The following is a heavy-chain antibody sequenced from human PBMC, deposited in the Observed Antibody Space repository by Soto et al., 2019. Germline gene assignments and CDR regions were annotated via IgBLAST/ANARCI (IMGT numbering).Heavy chain of an antibody. V-gene: IGHV3-23*01. CDR2: ISGSGGNT. Sequence: EVQLLESGGGLVQPGGSLRLSCAASGFTFSSYAMSWVRQAPGKGLEWVSDISGSGGNTYYADSVKGRFTISRDNSTGTLFLQIDSLRAEDTAVYHCGKGVLYDCNAYHDYWGQGSLVTVSA. CDR1: GFTFSSYA. J-gene: IGHJ4*02. CDR3: GKGVLYDCNAYHDY. D-gene: IGHD2-21*02.